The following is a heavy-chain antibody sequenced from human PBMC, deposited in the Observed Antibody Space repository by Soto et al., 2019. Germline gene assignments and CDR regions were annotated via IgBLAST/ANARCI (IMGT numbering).Heavy chain of an antibody. V-gene: IGHV4-39*01. J-gene: IGHJ6*02. CDR3: ASDPGTDGGSYYYGMDV. Sequence: SETLSLTCTVTGASISSSSYYWGWIRQPPGKGLEWIGSIYYSGSTYYNPSLKSRVTISVDTSKNQFSLKLSSVTAADTAVYYCASDPGTDGGSYYYGMDVWGQGTTVT. CDR2: IYYSGST. CDR1: GASISSSSYY.